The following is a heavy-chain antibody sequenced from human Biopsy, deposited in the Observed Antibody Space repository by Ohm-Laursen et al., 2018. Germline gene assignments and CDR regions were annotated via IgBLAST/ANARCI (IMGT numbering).Heavy chain of an antibody. CDR1: GFTFSDCY. Sequence: SLRLSCAASGFTFSDCYMSWIRQAPGKGLEWLSYISGSGTTIFYADSVKGRFTVSRDNAKNSLYLQMNSLTVEDTAVYYCARDGAGSYHDYWGQGTLVTVSS. J-gene: IGHJ4*02. CDR2: ISGSGTTI. D-gene: IGHD3-10*01. CDR3: ARDGAGSYHDY. V-gene: IGHV3-11*01.